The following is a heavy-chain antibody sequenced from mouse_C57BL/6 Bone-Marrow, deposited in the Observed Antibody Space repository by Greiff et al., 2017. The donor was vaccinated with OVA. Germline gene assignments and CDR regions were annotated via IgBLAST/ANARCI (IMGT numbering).Heavy chain of an antibody. V-gene: IGHV5-6*01. CDR1: GFTFSSYG. Sequence: EVKLVESGGDLVKPGGSLKLSCAASGFTFSSYGMSWVRQTPDKRLEWVATISSGGSYTYYPDSVKGRFTISRDNAKNTLYLQMRSLKTEDTARYYCARRVAYFDYWGQGTTLTVSS. CDR3: ARRVAYFDY. D-gene: IGHD1-1*02. CDR2: ISSGGSYT. J-gene: IGHJ2*01.